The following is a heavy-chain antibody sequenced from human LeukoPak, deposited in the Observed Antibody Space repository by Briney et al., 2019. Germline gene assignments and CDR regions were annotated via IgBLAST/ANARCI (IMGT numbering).Heavy chain of an antibody. V-gene: IGHV1-69*05. Sequence: SEKVSCKASGGTFSSYAISWVRQAPGQGLEWMGGIIPIFGTANYAQKFQGRVTITTDESTSTAYMELSSLRSEDTAVYYCAREAYYDFWSGYTGYYYYMDVWGKGTTVTVSS. D-gene: IGHD3-3*01. CDR1: GGTFSSYA. CDR2: IIPIFGTA. J-gene: IGHJ6*03. CDR3: AREAYYDFWSGYTGYYYYMDV.